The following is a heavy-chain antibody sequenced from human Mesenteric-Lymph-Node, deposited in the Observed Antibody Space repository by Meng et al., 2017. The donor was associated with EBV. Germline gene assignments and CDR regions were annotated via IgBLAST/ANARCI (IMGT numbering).Heavy chain of an antibody. J-gene: IGHJ4*02. CDR2: IWYDGSNK. CDR1: GFSFTTYS. CDR3: AREKDSGWYQIGY. V-gene: IGHV3-30-3*01. Sequence: QVLLVESGGGVVQPGRSLGLSCAASGFSFTTYSMHWVRQAPGKGLEWVAVIWYDGSNKFYADSVKGRFTISRDSSKNTLYLQMNSLRAEDTAMYYCAREKDSGWYQIGYWGQGTLVTVSS. D-gene: IGHD6-19*01.